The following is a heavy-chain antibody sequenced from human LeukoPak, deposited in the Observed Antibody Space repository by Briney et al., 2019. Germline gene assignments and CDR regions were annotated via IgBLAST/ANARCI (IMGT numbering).Heavy chain of an antibody. D-gene: IGHD7-27*01. Sequence: GGSLRLSCAASGFTFSTYTMYWVRHPPGKRLEWVSIIGSSGGGIHYADSVRGRFTISRDNSKNALYLQMNSLRVEDTAVYYCAIDPNWGTHSWGQGVLVTVSS. CDR1: GFTFSTYT. CDR2: IGSSGGGI. J-gene: IGHJ4*02. V-gene: IGHV3-23*01. CDR3: AIDPNWGTHS.